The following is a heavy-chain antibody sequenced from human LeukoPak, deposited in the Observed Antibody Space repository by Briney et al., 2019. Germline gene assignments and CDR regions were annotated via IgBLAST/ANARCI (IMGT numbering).Heavy chain of an antibody. D-gene: IGHD2-21*01. CDR3: ARDWDHSYCGGTACYTAEAQGDDFFYYMDV. CDR1: VFIVSNNY. CDR2: MRSDGTT. Sequence: GGSLRLSCAASVFIVSNNYMSWVRQAPGKGLERVSVMRSDGTTYYADSVQGRFIISRDQSKNTLDLQMNNLRTEDTDVYYCARDWDHSYCGGTACYTAEAQGDDFFYYMDVWGKGTTVTVSS. J-gene: IGHJ6*03. V-gene: IGHV3-53*01.